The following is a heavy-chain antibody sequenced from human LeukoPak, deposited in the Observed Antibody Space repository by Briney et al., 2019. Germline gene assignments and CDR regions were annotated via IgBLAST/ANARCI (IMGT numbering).Heavy chain of an antibody. CDR1: GFTFSDFY. J-gene: IGHJ4*02. CDR2: ISNRGTTI. CDR3: VRDHNWAFDY. V-gene: IGHV3-11*04. Sequence: GGSLRLSCAASGFTFSDFYMTWIRQAPGKGLEWVSYISNRGTTIHYADSVRGRFAISRDSAKDSLYLQMNSLRAEDTAIYYCVRDHNWAFDYWGQGTLVTVSS. D-gene: IGHD1-20*01.